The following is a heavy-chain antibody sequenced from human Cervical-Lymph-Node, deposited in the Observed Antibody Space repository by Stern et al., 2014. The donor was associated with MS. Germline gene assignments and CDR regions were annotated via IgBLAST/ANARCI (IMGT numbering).Heavy chain of an antibody. V-gene: IGHV1-69*01. CDR1: GGTFSKFP. CDR2: IFPVFGTP. J-gene: IGHJ5*02. Sequence: QLVQSGAAVTKPGSSVKVSCKASGGTFSKFPSSWVRQAPGQGIEWMGGIFPVFGTPTYAQEFRGMVTITADVSTSTVYMELSRLRSDDTAVYYCALSSETSDRWYSLGYDLWGQGTLVTVSS. CDR3: ALSSETSDRWYSLGYDL. D-gene: IGHD6-13*01.